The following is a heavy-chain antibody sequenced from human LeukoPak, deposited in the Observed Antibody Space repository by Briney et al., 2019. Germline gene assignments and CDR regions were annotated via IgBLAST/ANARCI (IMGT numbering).Heavy chain of an antibody. CDR3: ARYDSSGPTTFDY. D-gene: IGHD3-22*01. CDR2: INWNGGST. J-gene: IGHJ4*02. V-gene: IGHV3-20*04. CDR1: GFTFDDYG. Sequence: GGSRRLSCAASGFTFDDYGMSWVRQAPGKGLEWVSGINWNGGSTGYADSGKGRFTISRDNAKNSLYLQMNSLRAEDTALYYCARYDSSGPTTFDYWGQGTLVTVSS.